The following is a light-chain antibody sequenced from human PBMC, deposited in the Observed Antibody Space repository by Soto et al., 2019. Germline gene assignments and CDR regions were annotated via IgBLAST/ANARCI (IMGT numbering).Light chain of an antibody. CDR3: QQYNNWPPLT. J-gene: IGKJ4*01. CDR2: GAS. CDR1: QSVSSN. V-gene: IGKV3-15*01. Sequence: EIVMTQSPATLSVSPGERATLSCRASQSVSSNLAWYQQKPGQAPRLLIYGASTRATGIPARFSGSGSGRAFTLTLSSLQSEDFAVYYCQQYNNWPPLTVGGGTKVEIK.